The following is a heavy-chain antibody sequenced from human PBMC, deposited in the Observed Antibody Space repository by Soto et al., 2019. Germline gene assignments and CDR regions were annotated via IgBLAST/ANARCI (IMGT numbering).Heavy chain of an antibody. CDR2: ISYDGTHQ. V-gene: IGHV3-30*18. Sequence: QVQLVESGGGVVQPGTSLRLSCEASGFTFSAFGIHWVRQAPGKGLEWLAVISYDGTHQYYAESVKGRFTISRDNSKNTVFLQMNRLRVEDTAVYYCGKYIVHYYNGMAVWGQGTTVTVSS. J-gene: IGHJ6*02. CDR1: GFTFSAFG. CDR3: GKYIVHYYNGMAV. D-gene: IGHD3-10*01.